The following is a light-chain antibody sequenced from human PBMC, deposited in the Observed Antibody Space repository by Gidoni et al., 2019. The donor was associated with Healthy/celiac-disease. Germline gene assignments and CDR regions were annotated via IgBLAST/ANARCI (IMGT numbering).Light chain of an antibody. CDR2: WAS. CDR1: QSVLYSSNNKNY. CDR3: QQYYSTPFT. V-gene: IGKV4-1*01. Sequence: IVIAPSPAPLAVSLGERATINCKSSQSVLYSSNNKNYLAWYQQKPGQPPKLLIYWASTRESGVPDRFSGSGSGTDFTLTISSLQAEDVAVYYCQQYYSTPFTFGPGTKVDIK. J-gene: IGKJ3*01.